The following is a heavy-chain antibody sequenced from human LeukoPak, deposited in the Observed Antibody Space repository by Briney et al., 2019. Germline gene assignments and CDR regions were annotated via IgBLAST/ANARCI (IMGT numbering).Heavy chain of an antibody. Sequence: GSSVKVSCKASGYTFTGYYMHWVRQAPGQGLEWMGWINPNSGGTNYAQKFQGRVTMTRDTSISTAYMELSRLRSEDTAVYYCARTSTGQGAFDPWGQGTLVTVSS. CDR3: ARTSTGQGAFDP. J-gene: IGHJ5*02. D-gene: IGHD3-10*01. V-gene: IGHV1-2*02. CDR1: GYTFTGYY. CDR2: INPNSGGT.